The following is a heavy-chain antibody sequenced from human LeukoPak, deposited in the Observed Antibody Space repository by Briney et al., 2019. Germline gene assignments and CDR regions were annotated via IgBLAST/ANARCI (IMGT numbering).Heavy chain of an antibody. CDR3: ARVAGRATKGTDY. J-gene: IGHJ4*02. D-gene: IGHD2-8*01. CDR2: INPSGGST. V-gene: IGHV1-46*01. Sequence: GASVKVSCKASGYTFTSYYMHWVRQAPGQGLEWMGIINPSGGSTSYAQKFQGRVTMTRDMSTSTAYMELSRLRSDDTAVYYCARVAGRATKGTDYWGQGTLVTVSS. CDR1: GYTFTSYY.